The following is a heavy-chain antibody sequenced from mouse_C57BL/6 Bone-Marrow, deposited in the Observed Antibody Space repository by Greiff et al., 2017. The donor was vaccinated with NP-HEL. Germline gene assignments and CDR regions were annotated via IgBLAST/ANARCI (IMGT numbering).Heavy chain of an antibody. D-gene: IGHD1-1*01. CDR2: IDPSDSYT. CDR3: ARGIYYGSSYVWID. CDR1: GYTFTSYW. V-gene: IGHV1-69*01. J-gene: IGHJ2*01. Sequence: QVQLQQPGAELVMPGASVKLSCKASGYTFTSYWMHWVKQRPGQGLEWIGEIDPSDSYTNYNQKFKGKSTLTVDKSSSTAYMQLSSLTSEDSAVYNCARGIYYGSSYVWIDWGQGTTLTVTS.